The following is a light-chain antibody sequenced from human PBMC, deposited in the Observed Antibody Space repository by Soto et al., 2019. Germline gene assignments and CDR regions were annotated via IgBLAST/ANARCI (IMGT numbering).Light chain of an antibody. J-gene: IGKJ1*01. CDR1: QGIGTY. V-gene: IGKV1-39*01. CDR3: QQTYSTPPWT. CDR2: DAS. Sequence: DIHLTQSPSSLSASVGDRVTISCRATQGIGTYLTWYHQKPGRAPNLLIYDASTLQTGAPSRFSGRASATDCTLTISSLQPEDVGTYFCQQTYSTPPWTFGQGTRVEI.